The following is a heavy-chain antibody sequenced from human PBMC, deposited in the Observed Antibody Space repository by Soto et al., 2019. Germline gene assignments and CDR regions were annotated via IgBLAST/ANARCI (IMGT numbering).Heavy chain of an antibody. D-gene: IGHD6-6*01. Sequence: LRLSCVASGFIFSDYAMHWARQAPGKGLEWVALISPAGTNQYYADSAKGRFTISRDNSKNTLYLQMNSLRPEDTGLYYCARENSRISPRLFQHWGHGTLVTVSS. CDR2: ISPAGTNQ. V-gene: IGHV3-30-3*01. J-gene: IGHJ1*01. CDR3: ARENSRISPRLFQH. CDR1: GFIFSDYA.